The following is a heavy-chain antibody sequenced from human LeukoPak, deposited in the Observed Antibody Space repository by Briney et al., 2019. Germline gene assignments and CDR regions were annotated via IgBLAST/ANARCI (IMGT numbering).Heavy chain of an antibody. V-gene: IGHV1-8*01. Sequence: GASVKVSCKASGYTFTSYDINWVRQATGQGLEWMGWMNPNSGNTGYAQKFQGRVTMTRNTSISTAYMELSSLRSEDTAVYFCARGHVIASCSGNSWYSGHDYWGQGTLVTVSS. CDR2: MNPNSGNT. CDR3: ARGHVIASCSGNSWYSGHDY. D-gene: IGHD2-15*01. CDR1: GYTFTSYD. J-gene: IGHJ4*02.